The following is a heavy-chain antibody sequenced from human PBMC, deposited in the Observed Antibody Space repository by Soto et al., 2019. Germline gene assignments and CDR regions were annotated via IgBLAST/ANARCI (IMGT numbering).Heavy chain of an antibody. CDR3: ARDRITMVRGVFYGMDV. V-gene: IGHV4-59*01. Sequence: SETLSLTCTVSGGSISSYYWSWIRQPPGKGLEWIGYIYYSGSTNYNPSLKSRVTISVDTSKNQFSLKLSSVTAADTAVYYCARDRITMVRGVFYGMDVWGQGTTVTVSS. CDR2: IYYSGST. J-gene: IGHJ6*02. D-gene: IGHD3-10*01. CDR1: GGSISSYY.